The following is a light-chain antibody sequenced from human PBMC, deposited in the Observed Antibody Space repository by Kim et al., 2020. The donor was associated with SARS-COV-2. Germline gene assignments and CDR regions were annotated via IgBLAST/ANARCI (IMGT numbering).Light chain of an antibody. CDR1: QSISTY. Sequence: DIQMTQSPSSLSASVGDRVTITCRASQSISTYLNWYQQKPGKAPKLLIYGASNLPSGVPSRFSGSGSGTDFTLKISRVEAEDVGVYYCMQTTHWPPYTFGQGTKLEI. CDR3: MQTTHWPPYT. J-gene: IGKJ2*01. V-gene: IGKV1-39*01. CDR2: GAS.